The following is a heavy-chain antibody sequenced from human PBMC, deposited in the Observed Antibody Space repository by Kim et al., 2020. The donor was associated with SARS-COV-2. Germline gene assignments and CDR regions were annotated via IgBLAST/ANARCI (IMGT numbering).Heavy chain of an antibody. V-gene: IGHV1-69*01. Sequence: AQKFQGRVTIDADESTSTAYMELSSLRSEDTAVYYCARDSGGIAAAGDDYWGQGTLVTVSS. J-gene: IGHJ4*02. CDR3: ARDSGGIAAAGDDY. D-gene: IGHD6-13*01.